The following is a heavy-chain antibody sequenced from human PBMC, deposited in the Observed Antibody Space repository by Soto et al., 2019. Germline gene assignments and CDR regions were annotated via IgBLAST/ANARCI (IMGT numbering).Heavy chain of an antibody. D-gene: IGHD6-19*01. CDR3: ARLDMQISGWYEGGFDS. CDR2: IYQSGSA. V-gene: IGHV4-4*02. J-gene: IGHJ4*02. CDR1: GGSISSNNW. Sequence: QVHLQESGPGLVKPSGTLSLTCTVSGGSISSNNWWTWVRQPPGKGLEWIGEIYQSGSANYNPSLKSRVTISIYKSKNQFALNLSSVTAADTAVYYCARLDMQISGWYEGGFDSWGQGTLVAVSS.